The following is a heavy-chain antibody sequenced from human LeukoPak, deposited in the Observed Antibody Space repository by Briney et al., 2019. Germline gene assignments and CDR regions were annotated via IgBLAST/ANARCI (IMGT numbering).Heavy chain of an antibody. D-gene: IGHD6-19*01. J-gene: IGHJ4*02. CDR3: AKGSGWYDTPFDY. Sequence: GGSLRLSCAASGFTFSSYAMSWVRQAPGKGLEWVSAISGSGGSTYYADSVKGRFTISRDNSKNTLYLQMNGLRAEDTAVYYCAKGSGWYDTPFDYWGQGTLVTVSS. V-gene: IGHV3-23*01. CDR1: GFTFSSYA. CDR2: ISGSGGST.